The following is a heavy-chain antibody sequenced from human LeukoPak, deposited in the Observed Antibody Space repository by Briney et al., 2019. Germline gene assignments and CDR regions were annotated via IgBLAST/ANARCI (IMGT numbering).Heavy chain of an antibody. CDR3: AKDLSREATGTYSMDV. CDR1: GFTFSSYG. CDR2: ILYDESNK. J-gene: IGHJ6*02. Sequence: PGGSLRLSCAASGFTFSSYGMHWVRQAPGKGLEWVAFILYDESNKYYADSVKGRFTISRDNSKNTLYLQMNSLRAEDTAVYYCAKDLSREATGTYSMDVWGQGTTVTVSS. D-gene: IGHD1-1*01. V-gene: IGHV3-30*18.